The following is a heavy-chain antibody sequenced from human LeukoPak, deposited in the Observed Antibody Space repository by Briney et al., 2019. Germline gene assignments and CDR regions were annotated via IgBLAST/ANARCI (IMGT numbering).Heavy chain of an antibody. D-gene: IGHD5-24*01. Sequence: GGSLRLSCAASGFTFDDYAMHWVRQAPGKGLEWVSGISWNSGSIGYADSVKGRFTISRDNAKNSLYLQMNSLRAEDTALYYCAKSEMATIPYYFDYWGQGTLVTVSS. CDR3: AKSEMATIPYYFDY. CDR2: ISWNSGSI. CDR1: GFTFDDYA. J-gene: IGHJ4*02. V-gene: IGHV3-9*01.